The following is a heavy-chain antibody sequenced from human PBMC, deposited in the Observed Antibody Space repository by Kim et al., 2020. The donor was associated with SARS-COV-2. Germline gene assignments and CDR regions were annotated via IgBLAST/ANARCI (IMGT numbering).Heavy chain of an antibody. D-gene: IGHD1-7*01. CDR3: ARGGGWNSARD. CDR2: T. Sequence: TSYADSVKGRFTTSRDNAKNPLYLQMNSLRAEDTAVYYCARGGGWNSARDWGQGTLVTVSS. J-gene: IGHJ4*02. V-gene: IGHV3-74*01.